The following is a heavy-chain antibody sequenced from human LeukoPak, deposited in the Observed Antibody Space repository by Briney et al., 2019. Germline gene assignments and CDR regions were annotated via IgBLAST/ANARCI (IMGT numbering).Heavy chain of an antibody. Sequence: GGSLRLSCAASGFTFSSYGMHWVRQAPGKGLEWVAFIRYDGSNKYYADSVKGRFTISRDNSKNTLYLQMNSLRAEDTAVYYCAKDRETTTVTTSGFDYWGQGTLVTVSS. D-gene: IGHD4-11*01. J-gene: IGHJ4*02. CDR2: IRYDGSNK. CDR1: GFTFSSYG. V-gene: IGHV3-30*02. CDR3: AKDRETTTVTTSGFDY.